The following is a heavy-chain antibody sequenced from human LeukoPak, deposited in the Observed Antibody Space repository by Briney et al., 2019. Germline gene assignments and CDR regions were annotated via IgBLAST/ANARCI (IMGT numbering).Heavy chain of an antibody. Sequence: GGSPRLSCAASGFTFSNYAMTWVRQAPGRGLEWVSSLSGHSIATHYADSVKGRFTISRDNSKNTLYLQLNSLRAEDTAVYYCARTRSWCFDPWGQGTLVTVSS. CDR2: LSGHSIAT. D-gene: IGHD4/OR15-4a*01. V-gene: IGHV3-23*01. CDR3: ARTRSWCFDP. CDR1: GFTFSNYA. J-gene: IGHJ5*02.